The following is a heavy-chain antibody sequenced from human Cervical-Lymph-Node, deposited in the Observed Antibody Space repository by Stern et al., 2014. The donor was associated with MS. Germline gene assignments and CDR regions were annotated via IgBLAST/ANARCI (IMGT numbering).Heavy chain of an antibody. CDR3: ARHSESSGWYYDY. V-gene: IGHV5-51*01. D-gene: IGHD6-19*01. CDR2: IYPGDSGT. Sequence: VQLVQSGAEVKKPGESLKISCKGSGYSFTSYWIGWVRQMPGKGLEWMGIIYPGDSGTRYSPSFQCQVTISADKSISTAYLQWSSLKASDTAMYYCARHSESSGWYYDYWGQGTLVTVSS. CDR1: GYSFTSYW. J-gene: IGHJ4*02.